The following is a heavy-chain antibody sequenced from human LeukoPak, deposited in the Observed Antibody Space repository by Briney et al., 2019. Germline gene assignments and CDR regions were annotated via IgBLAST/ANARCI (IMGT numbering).Heavy chain of an antibody. V-gene: IGHV3-30*02. D-gene: IGHD3-10*01. CDR3: ARGGWFGEFNY. CDR1: GLTFSSYG. J-gene: IGHJ4*02. Sequence: GGSLRLSCAASGLTFSSYGMHCVRQAPGKGLEWVAFIRNDGSIKYYADSVKGRFTISRDNAKNSLYLQMNSLRAEDTAVYYCARGGWFGEFNYWGQGTLVTVSS. CDR2: IRNDGSIK.